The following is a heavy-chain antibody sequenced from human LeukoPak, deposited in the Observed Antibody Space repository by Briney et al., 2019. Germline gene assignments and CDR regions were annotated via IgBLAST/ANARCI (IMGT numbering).Heavy chain of an antibody. J-gene: IGHJ4*02. CDR2: MYTSGST. Sequence: SETLSLTXTVSGGSISSYFWSWIRQPAGKGLEWIGRMYTSGSTNYNPSLKSRVTMSADTSKNQFSLKMSSVTAADTAVYYCAGGGYSYGNSFDYWGQGTLVTVSS. D-gene: IGHD5-18*01. V-gene: IGHV4-4*07. CDR1: GGSISSYF. CDR3: AGGGYSYGNSFDY.